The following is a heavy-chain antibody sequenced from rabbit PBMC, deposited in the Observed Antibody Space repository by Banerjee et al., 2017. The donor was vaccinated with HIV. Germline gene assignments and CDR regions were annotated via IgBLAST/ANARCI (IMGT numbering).Heavy chain of an antibody. D-gene: IGHD6-1*01. CDR1: GFSFSIYY. CDR3: ARDAGYGYVQAWFNL. CDR2: IYAGGGGNT. J-gene: IGHJ4*01. Sequence: QQQLEESGGGLVQPEGSLTLTCTASGFSFSIYYMCWVRQAPGKGLEWIACIYAGGGGNTYYANWAKGRFTISKTSSTTVTLQMTSLTAADTATYFCARDAGYGYVQAWFNLWGPGTLVTVS. V-gene: IGHV1S45*01.